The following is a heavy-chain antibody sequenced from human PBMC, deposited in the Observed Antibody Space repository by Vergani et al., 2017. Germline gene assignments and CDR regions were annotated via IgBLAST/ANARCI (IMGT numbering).Heavy chain of an antibody. CDR1: GCTLSNFG. V-gene: IGHV3-30*02. D-gene: IGHD2-21*02. CDR2: IGKDGINT. J-gene: IGHJ4*02. CDR3: AKYLRDSTDGLPDS. Sequence: QVQSVEAAGGVVQPGGSLRLSCAASGCTLSNFGMHWIRQAAGKGLEWLAYIGKDGINTRYRDAVKGRFTVTRDNSKDILYLQMDSLRSEYTELYYCAKYLRDSTDGLPDSWGPGTLVIVSS.